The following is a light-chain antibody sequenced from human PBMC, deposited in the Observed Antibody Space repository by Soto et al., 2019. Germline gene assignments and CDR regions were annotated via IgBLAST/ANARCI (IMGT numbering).Light chain of an antibody. CDR2: DVS. CDR3: SSYTSSSTLV. V-gene: IGLV2-14*01. Sequence: QSALTQPASVSGSPGQSITISCTGTSSDVGDYNYVSWYQQHPGKAPKVMIYDVSNRPSGVSNRFSGSKSGNTASLTISGLQAEDEADYYCSSYTSSSTLVFRTGTKLTVL. J-gene: IGLJ1*01. CDR1: SSDVGDYNY.